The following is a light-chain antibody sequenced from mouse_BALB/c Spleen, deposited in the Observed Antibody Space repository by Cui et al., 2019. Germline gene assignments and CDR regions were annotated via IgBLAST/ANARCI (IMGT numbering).Light chain of an antibody. CDR3: HQWSSYPWT. CDR1: SSVSY. V-gene: IGKV4-80*01. CDR2: STS. Sequence: QIVLTQSPAIMPASLGEEITLTCSASSSVSYMHWYQQKSGTSPKLVIYSTSNLASGVPSRFSGSGSGTFYSLTISSVEAEDAADYYCHQWSSYPWTFGGGTKLEIK. J-gene: IGKJ1*01.